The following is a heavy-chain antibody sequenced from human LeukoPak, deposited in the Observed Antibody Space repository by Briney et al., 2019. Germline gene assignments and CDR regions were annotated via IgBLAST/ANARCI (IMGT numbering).Heavy chain of an antibody. D-gene: IGHD6-19*01. CDR3: ARGVRAGRRENWFDA. J-gene: IGHJ5*02. V-gene: IGHV1-46*01. CDR1: GYTFSSYY. CDR2: INPSGDTT. Sequence: GASVKVSCKASGYTFSSYYINWLRQAPGQGLEWMGVINPSGDTTSYAQMFQGRVTMTRDMSTSTVYMELSSLRSEDTAVFYCARGVRAGRRENWFDAWGQGTLVTVSS.